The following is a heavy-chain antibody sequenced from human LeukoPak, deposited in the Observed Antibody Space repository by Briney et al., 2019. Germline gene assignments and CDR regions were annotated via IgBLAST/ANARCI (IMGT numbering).Heavy chain of an antibody. V-gene: IGHV1-69*01. CDR2: IIPIFGKA. Sequence: GSSVKVSCKASGGTFSSYAISWVRQAPGQGLEWMGGIIPIFGKANYAQKFQGRVTITADESTSTAYMELSSLRSEDTAVYYCAREAYCGGDCYLRNYFDYWGQGTLVTVSS. CDR1: GGTFSSYA. D-gene: IGHD2-21*02. J-gene: IGHJ4*02. CDR3: AREAYCGGDCYLRNYFDY.